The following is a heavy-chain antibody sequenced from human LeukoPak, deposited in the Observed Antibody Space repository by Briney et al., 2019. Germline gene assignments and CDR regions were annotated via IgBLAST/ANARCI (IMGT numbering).Heavy chain of an antibody. V-gene: IGHV4-34*01. D-gene: IGHD2-21*02. CDR3: ARLDCGGDCYRDY. Sequence: PSETLSLTCAVYGGSFSGYYWSWIRQPPGKGLEWIGEINHSGSTNYNPSLKSRVTISVDTSKNQFSLKLSSVTAADTAVYYCARLDCGGDCYRDYWGQGTLVTVSS. J-gene: IGHJ4*02. CDR1: GGSFSGYY. CDR2: INHSGST.